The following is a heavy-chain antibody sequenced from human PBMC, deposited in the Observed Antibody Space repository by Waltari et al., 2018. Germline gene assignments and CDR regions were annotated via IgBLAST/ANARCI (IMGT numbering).Heavy chain of an antibody. V-gene: IGHV1-2*02. J-gene: IGHJ5*02. CDR2: INPNSGGT. CDR3: ARDPSRGWFDP. CDR1: GYTFTGYY. Sequence: QVQLVQSGAEVKKPGASVKVSCKASGYTFTGYYMHWGRQAPGQGLEWMGWINPNSGGTNYAQKLQGRVTMTRDTSISTAYMELSRLRSDDTAVYYCARDPSRGWFDPWGQGTLVTVSS. D-gene: IGHD3-10*01.